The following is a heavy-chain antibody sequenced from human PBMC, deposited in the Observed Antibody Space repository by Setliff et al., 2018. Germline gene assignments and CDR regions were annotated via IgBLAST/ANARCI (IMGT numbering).Heavy chain of an antibody. J-gene: IGHJ4*02. CDR3: ARYRNYFDSSGQTQYYFDY. Sequence: SETLSLTCSVSGDSINPYYWTWIRQPPGKGLEWIGFVYYSGATTYNPSLKSRVTISVDTSKNQFSLNLNSVTAADTAVYYCARYRNYFDSSGQTQYYFDYWGQGTLVTVSS. D-gene: IGHD3-22*01. V-gene: IGHV4-59*01. CDR2: VYYSGAT. CDR1: GDSINPYY.